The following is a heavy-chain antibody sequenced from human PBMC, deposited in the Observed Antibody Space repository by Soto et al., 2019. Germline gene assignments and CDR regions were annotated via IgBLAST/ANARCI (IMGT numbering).Heavy chain of an antibody. D-gene: IGHD3-10*01. CDR2: INAGNGNT. CDR3: ARDMGFGLSDY. V-gene: IGHV1-3*01. Sequence: GASVKVSCKASVYTFNSYAIDWVRQAPGQRLEWMGWINAGNGNTKYSQKFQGRVTITRDTSASTAYMELSSLRSEDTAVYYCARDMGFGLSDYWGQGTLVTSPQ. J-gene: IGHJ4*02. CDR1: VYTFNSYA.